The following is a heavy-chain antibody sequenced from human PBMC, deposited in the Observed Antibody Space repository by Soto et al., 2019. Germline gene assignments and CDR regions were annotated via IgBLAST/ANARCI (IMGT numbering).Heavy chain of an antibody. CDR3: ARGGSGRYGDYHGMDV. CDR1: GFTLSSHW. Sequence: EVQLAESGGGLVQPGGSLSLSCAASGFTLSSHWMHWVRQAPGKGLVWVSRINDDGGRTDDADSVKGRFTISTDSAKNTLILQMSSLRVDDTAVYYCARGGSGRYGDYHGMDVWGQGTTVTVSS. V-gene: IGHV3-74*02. CDR2: INDDGGRT. J-gene: IGHJ6*02. D-gene: IGHD1-26*01.